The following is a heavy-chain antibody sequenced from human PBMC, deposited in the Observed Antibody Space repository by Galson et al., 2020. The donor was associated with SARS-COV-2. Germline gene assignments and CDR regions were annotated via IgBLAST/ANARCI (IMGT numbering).Heavy chain of an antibody. CDR1: GFTFSSYS. J-gene: IGHJ4*02. CDR3: AREIVGARFDY. D-gene: IGHD1-26*01. V-gene: IGHV3-21*01. Sequence: GGSLRLSCAASGFTFSSYSMNWVRQAPGKGLEWVSSISSSSSSYIYYADSVKGRFTISRDNAKNSLYLQMNSLRAEDTAVYYCAREIVGARFDYWGQGTLVTVSS. CDR2: ISSSSSSYI.